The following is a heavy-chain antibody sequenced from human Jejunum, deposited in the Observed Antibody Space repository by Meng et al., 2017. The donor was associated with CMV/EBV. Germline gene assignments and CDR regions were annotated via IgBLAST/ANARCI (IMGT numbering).Heavy chain of an antibody. J-gene: IGHJ4*02. CDR1: GYTFGSYG. CDR2: FVNYVDT. CDR3: ASGTPGRSYCDY. V-gene: IGHV1-18*01. Sequence: QVRLVQSGAGLKKPGASVRFSCKASGYTFGSYGICWVRQAPGQGLEWMGWFVNYVDTYPAPKFQGRVTMTTDTHTNTAFMELRSLTSDDTAVYYCASGTPGRSYCDYWGQGTLVTVSS. D-gene: IGHD2-15*01.